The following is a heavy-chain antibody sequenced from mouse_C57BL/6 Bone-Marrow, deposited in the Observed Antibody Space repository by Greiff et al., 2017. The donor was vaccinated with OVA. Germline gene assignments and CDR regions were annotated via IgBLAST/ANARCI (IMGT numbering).Heavy chain of an antibody. V-gene: IGHV5-6*01. CDR3: ARPLLRGYAMDY. J-gene: IGHJ4*01. CDR2: ISSGGSYT. Sequence: DVQLVESGGDLVKPGGSLKLSCAASGFTFSSYGMSWVRQTPDKRLEWVATISSGGSYTYYPDSVKGRFTISRDNAKNTLYLQMSSLKSEDTAMYYCARPLLRGYAMDYWGQGTSVTVSS. CDR1: GFTFSSYG. D-gene: IGHD1-1*01.